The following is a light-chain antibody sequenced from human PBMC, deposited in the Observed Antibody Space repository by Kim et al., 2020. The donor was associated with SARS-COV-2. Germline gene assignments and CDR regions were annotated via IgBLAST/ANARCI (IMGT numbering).Light chain of an antibody. J-gene: IGLJ2*01. CDR3: QSYNRDNVI. Sequence: GKTVTISCTRSSSGTDANYVQWYQQRPGGVPTTVIYEDDQRPSGVSARFSGSIDNSSNSASLTISGLRTEDEADYYCQSYNRDNVIFGGGTQLTVL. CDR2: EDD. CDR1: SSGTDANY. V-gene: IGLV6-57*03.